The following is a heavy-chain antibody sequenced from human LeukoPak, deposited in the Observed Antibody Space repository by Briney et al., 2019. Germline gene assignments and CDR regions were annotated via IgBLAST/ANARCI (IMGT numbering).Heavy chain of an antibody. CDR3: ARRIVVEVAATYIDY. CDR1: GGSFSGYY. CDR2: INHSGST. D-gene: IGHD2-15*01. V-gene: IGHV4-34*01. J-gene: IGHJ4*02. Sequence: SETLSLTCAVYGGSFSGYYWSWISQPPGKGLEWIGEINHSGSTNYNPSLKSRVTISVDTSKNQFSQKLSSVTAADTAVYYCARRIVVEVAATYIDYWGQGTLVTVSS.